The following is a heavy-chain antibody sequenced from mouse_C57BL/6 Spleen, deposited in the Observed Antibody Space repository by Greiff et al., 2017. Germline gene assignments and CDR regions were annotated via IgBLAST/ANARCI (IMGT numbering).Heavy chain of an antibody. Sequence: QVQLQQPGAELVMPGASVKLSCKASGYTFTSYWMHWVKQRPGQGLEWIGEIDPSDSYTNYNQKFKGKSTLTVDKSSSTAYMQLSSPTSEDSAVYYCARMGDYGSSYGAMDYWGQGTSVTVSS. CDR1: GYTFTSYW. J-gene: IGHJ4*01. CDR2: IDPSDSYT. D-gene: IGHD1-1*01. V-gene: IGHV1-69*01. CDR3: ARMGDYGSSYGAMDY.